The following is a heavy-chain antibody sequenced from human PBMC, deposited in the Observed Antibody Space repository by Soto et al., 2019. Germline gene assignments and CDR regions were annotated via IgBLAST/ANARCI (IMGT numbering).Heavy chain of an antibody. Sequence: GGSLRLSCAVSGFTFRSSPMSWVRRAPGKGLEWVSGINGGDDSEHYVDSGRGRFTIIRDNSKNLLLLQMNSLRVEDTSFFSFTKDSHWGNIPPTHDHWGQGTQVTVSS. J-gene: IGHJ4*02. V-gene: IGHV3-23*01. CDR1: GFTFRSSP. CDR3: TKDSHWGNIPPTHDH. D-gene: IGHD3-16*01. CDR2: INGGDDSE.